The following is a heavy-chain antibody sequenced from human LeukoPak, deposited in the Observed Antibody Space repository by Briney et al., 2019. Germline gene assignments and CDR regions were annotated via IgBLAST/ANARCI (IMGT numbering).Heavy chain of an antibody. CDR1: GGTFSNYA. CDR3: ARDDYGDYGDAFDI. Sequence: GASVKVSCKASGGTFSNYAISWVRQAPGQGLEWMGRIIPILGIANYAQKFQGRVTITADKSTSTAYMELSSLRSEDTAVYYCARDDYGDYGDAFDIWGQGTMVTVSS. J-gene: IGHJ3*02. CDR2: IIPILGIA. D-gene: IGHD4-17*01. V-gene: IGHV1-69*04.